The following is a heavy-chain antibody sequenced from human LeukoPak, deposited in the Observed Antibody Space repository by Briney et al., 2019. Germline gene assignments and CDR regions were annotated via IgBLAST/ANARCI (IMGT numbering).Heavy chain of an antibody. V-gene: IGHV3-48*01. D-gene: IGHD3-10*01. Sequence: GGSLRLSCAASGFTFSSYSMNWVRQAPGKGLEWVSYISSSSSTIYYADSVKGRFTISRDNAKNSLYLQMNSLRAEDTAVYYCARAPTVLLWFGELADAFDIWGQGTMVTVSS. CDR3: ARAPTVLLWFGELADAFDI. J-gene: IGHJ3*02. CDR1: GFTFSSYS. CDR2: ISSSSSTI.